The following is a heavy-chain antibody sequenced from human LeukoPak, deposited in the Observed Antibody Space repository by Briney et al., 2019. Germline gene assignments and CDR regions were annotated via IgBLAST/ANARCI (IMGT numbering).Heavy chain of an antibody. CDR3: ARGAAGGDFDY. Sequence: GGSLRLSCAASGFTFSSHGMHWVRQAPGKELEWVSYISSRGSSIYYADSVKGRFTISRDNAKNSLYLQMSSLRVEDTAVYYCARGAAGGDFDYWGQGTLVTVSS. V-gene: IGHV3-48*04. CDR2: ISSRGSSI. J-gene: IGHJ4*02. CDR1: GFTFSSHG. D-gene: IGHD6-13*01.